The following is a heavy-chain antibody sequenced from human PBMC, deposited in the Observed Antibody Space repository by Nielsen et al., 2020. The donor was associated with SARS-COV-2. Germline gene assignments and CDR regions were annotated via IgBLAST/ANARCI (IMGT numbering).Heavy chain of an antibody. J-gene: IGHJ4*02. CDR2: IYSGGST. Sequence: GESLKISCAASGFTVSSNFMSWVRQAPGKGLEWVSVIYSGGSTYYADSVKGRFTISRDNSKNTLYLQMNSLRAEDTAVYYCARDPSSGWSSPFDYWGQGTLVTVSS. CDR1: GFTVSSNF. D-gene: IGHD6-19*01. V-gene: IGHV3-53*01. CDR3: ARDPSSGWSSPFDY.